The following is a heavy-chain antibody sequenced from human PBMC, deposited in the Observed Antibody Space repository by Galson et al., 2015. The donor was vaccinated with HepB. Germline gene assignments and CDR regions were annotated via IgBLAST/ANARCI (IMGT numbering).Heavy chain of an antibody. J-gene: IGHJ4*02. CDR2: IYYSGST. CDR1: GGSMNTYF. Sequence: ETLSLTCTVSGGSMNTYFWSWIRQPPGKGLEWTGSIYYSGSTTYNPSLQSRVTISVDTSKNLFSLKLSSVTAADTAVYYCARQELAGKWVTPALVYWGQGTLVTVSS. D-gene: IGHD1-7*01. CDR3: ARQELAGKWVTPALVY. V-gene: IGHV4-59*08.